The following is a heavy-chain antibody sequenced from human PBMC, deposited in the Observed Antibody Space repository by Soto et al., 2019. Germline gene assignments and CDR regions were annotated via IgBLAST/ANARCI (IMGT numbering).Heavy chain of an antibody. V-gene: IGHV3-48*02. J-gene: IGHJ4*02. D-gene: IGHD4-17*01. CDR3: ARDPYSSTTVTRMDY. CDR1: GFTFSNYA. Sequence: EVQLVESGGGLVQPGGSLRLSCAGSGFTFSNYAMNWVRQAPGKGLEWVSYISHKSSATYHADSVKGRFTISRDNAQNSLYLQMHRLTDEDTAIYYCARDPYSSTTVTRMDYWGRGTLVTVSS. CDR2: ISHKSSAT.